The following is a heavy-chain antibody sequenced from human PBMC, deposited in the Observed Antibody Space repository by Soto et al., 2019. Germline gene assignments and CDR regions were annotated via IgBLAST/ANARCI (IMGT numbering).Heavy chain of an antibody. D-gene: IGHD6-13*01. CDR1: GFTFSSYS. V-gene: IGHV3-48*01. CDR3: ARESYSSSWYEPYYFDY. J-gene: IGHJ4*02. Sequence: GGSLRLSCAASGFTFSSYSMNWVRQAPGKGLEWVSYISSSSSTIYYADSVKGRFTISRDNAKNSLYLQMNSLRAEDTAVYYCARESYSSSWYEPYYFDYWGQGTLVTVSS. CDR2: ISSSSSTI.